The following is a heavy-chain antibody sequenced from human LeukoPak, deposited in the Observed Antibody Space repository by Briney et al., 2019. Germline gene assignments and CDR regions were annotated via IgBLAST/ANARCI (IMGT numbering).Heavy chain of an antibody. V-gene: IGHV1-8*02. CDR3: TRETSSRYFDY. J-gene: IGHJ4*02. CDR1: GYTFTSYD. CDR2: MNPNSGRT. Sequence: ASVKVSCKASGYTFTSYDINWVRQATGQGLEWMGWMNPNSGRTGYAQNFQGRITITRNTSISTAYMELSSLRSEDTAVHYCTRETSSRYFDYWGQGTLVTVSS.